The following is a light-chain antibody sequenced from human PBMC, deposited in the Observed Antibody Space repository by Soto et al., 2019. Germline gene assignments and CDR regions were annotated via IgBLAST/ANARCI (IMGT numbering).Light chain of an antibody. J-gene: IGKJ1*01. CDR1: QSVRSN. CDR3: QQYNYWPRT. CDR2: GAS. V-gene: IGKV3-15*01. Sequence: EIVMTQSPATLSVSPGERAILSCRASQSVRSNLAWYQQKPGQAPRLLMYGASTRATGIPARFSGSGSGTEFTLTISSLQSEDFAVYYCQQYNYWPRTFGQGTKVEIK.